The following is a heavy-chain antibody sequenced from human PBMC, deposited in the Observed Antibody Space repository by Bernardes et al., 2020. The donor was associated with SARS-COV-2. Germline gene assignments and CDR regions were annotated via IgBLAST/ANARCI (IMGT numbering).Heavy chain of an antibody. D-gene: IGHD2-15*01. J-gene: IGHJ4*02. V-gene: IGHV1-8*01. CDR2: MNPNSGNT. Sequence: ASVKVSCKASGYTFNNYNINWVRQAAGQGLEWMGWMNPNSGNTDYAQKFQGRVTMTRNTSINTAYMELSSLRSEDTAVYYCARGMLRGREPAYWGQGTLVTVSS. CDR3: ARGMLRGREPAY. CDR1: GYTFNNYN.